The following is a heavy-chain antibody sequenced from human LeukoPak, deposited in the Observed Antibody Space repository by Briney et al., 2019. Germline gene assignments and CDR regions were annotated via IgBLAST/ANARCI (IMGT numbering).Heavy chain of an antibody. J-gene: IGHJ3*02. Sequence: PGGSLRLSCVGSGFSFSDYYMSWIRQAPGKGLEWVSYISNDSVDKYYVDSVRGRFTISRDNAKKSMYLQMSGPRVEDTAVYYCARRDWVSGAVRAFDIWGQGTMVTVSS. CDR1: GFSFSDYY. CDR3: ARRDWVSGAVRAFDI. CDR2: ISNDSVDK. V-gene: IGHV3-11*04. D-gene: IGHD3-3*01.